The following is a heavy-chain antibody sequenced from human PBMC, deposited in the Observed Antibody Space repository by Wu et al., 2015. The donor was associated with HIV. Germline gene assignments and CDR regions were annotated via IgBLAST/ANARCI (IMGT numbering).Heavy chain of an antibody. D-gene: IGHD1-14*01. J-gene: IGHJ4*02. CDR2: VDPEDGET. V-gene: IGHV1-69-2*01. Sequence: VQLVQSGAEVKKPGTSVTISCRVSGYIFTDFYLHWVQQAPGKGLEWMGLVDPEDGETTYAEKFQGRVAITADTSTNTAYMQLSSLEFDDTAIYYCATQGRTRKWRALDYWGQGTLVTVSS. CDR3: ATQGRTRKWRALDY. CDR1: GYIFTDFY.